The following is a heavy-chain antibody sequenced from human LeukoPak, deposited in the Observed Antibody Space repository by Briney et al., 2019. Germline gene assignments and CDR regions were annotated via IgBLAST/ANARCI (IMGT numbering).Heavy chain of an antibody. V-gene: IGHV1-2*02. Sequence: ASVKVSCKASGYTFTGYYMHWVRQAPGQGLERMGWINPNSGGTNYAQKFQGRVTMTRDTSISTAYMELSRLRSDDTAVYYCARVHYYYDNSGPLDYWGQGTLVTVSS. CDR3: ARVHYYYDNSGPLDY. J-gene: IGHJ4*02. CDR2: INPNSGGT. CDR1: GYTFTGYY. D-gene: IGHD3-22*01.